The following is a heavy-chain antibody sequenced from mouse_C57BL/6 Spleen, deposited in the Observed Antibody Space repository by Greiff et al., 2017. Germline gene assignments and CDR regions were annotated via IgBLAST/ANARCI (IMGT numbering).Heavy chain of an antibody. J-gene: IGHJ2*01. CDR3: AKNWEGPGYFDY. D-gene: IGHD4-1*01. CDR2: IWRGGST. V-gene: IGHV2-5*01. Sequence: VKLMESGPGLVQPSQSLSITCTVSGFSLTSYGVHWVRQSPGKGLEWLGVIWRGGSTDYNAAFMSRLSITKDNSKSQVFFKMNSLQADDTAIYYCAKNWEGPGYFDYWGQGTTLTVSS. CDR1: GFSLTSYG.